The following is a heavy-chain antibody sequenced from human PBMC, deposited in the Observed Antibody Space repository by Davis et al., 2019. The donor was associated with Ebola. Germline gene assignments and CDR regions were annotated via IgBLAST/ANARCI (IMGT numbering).Heavy chain of an antibody. Sequence: GGSLRLSCPASGFTFDDYSMHWVRQAPGKGLEWVSGISWNSGSIGYADSVKGRFTTSRDNAKNTLYLQMNSLGAEDTAVYYCARVAVAKYYFDDWGQGTLVTVSS. CDR3: ARVAVAKYYFDD. V-gene: IGHV3-9*01. CDR2: ISWNSGSI. CDR1: GFTFDDYS. J-gene: IGHJ4*02.